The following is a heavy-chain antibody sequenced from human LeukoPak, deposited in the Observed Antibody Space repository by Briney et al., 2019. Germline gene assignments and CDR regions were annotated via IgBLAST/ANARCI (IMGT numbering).Heavy chain of an antibody. D-gene: IGHD5-18*01. CDR1: GGSISSSSYY. CDR3: ARSGIRLWLRDAFDI. V-gene: IGHV4-39*07. Sequence: SETLSLTCTVSGGSISSSSYYWSWIRQPPGTGLEWIGEINHSGSTNYNPSLKSRVTISVDTSKNQFSLKLSSVTAADTAVYYCARSGIRLWLRDAFDIWGQGTMVTVSS. J-gene: IGHJ3*02. CDR2: INHSGST.